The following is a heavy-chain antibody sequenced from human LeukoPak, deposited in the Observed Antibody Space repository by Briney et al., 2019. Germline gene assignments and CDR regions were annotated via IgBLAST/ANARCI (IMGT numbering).Heavy chain of an antibody. J-gene: IGHJ4*02. CDR3: ARALYYDFWSGYYPNPYYFDY. Sequence: ASVKVSCKASGYTFTAYYIHWVRQAPGQGLEWMGWINPNSGGTNYAQKFQGRVTMTRDTSISTAYMELSRLRSDDTAVYYCARALYYDFWSGYYPNPYYFDYWGQGTLVTVSS. D-gene: IGHD3-3*01. CDR1: GYTFTAYY. CDR2: INPNSGGT. V-gene: IGHV1-2*02.